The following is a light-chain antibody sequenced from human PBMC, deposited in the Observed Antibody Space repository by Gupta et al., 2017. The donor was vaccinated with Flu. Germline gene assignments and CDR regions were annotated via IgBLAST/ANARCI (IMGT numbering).Light chain of an antibody. Sequence: IQMTQPPSSPSASVGDRVTITCRGSQRINTYLNWYQQKPENAPNLLISAASTLRSGVPTRFSGSGSGTDFTLTISVMQPEDVASYCYQQSYSPLPGTFGQGTKLEIK. V-gene: IGKV1-39*01. J-gene: IGKJ2*01. CDR2: AAS. CDR1: QRINTY. CDR3: QQSYSPLPGT.